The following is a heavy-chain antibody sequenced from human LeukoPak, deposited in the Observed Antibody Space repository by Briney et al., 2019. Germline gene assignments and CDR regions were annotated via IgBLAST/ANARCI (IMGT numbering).Heavy chain of an antibody. CDR1: GGSISSSTYY. Sequence: NASETLSLTCTVSGGSISSSTYYWGWIRQSPGKGLEWIGSVHYSGGSYYNPSLKSRVTISLNTSKNQFSLKLSSVTAADTAVYYCARGAPPQNWGQGTLVTVSS. CDR2: VHYSGGS. V-gene: IGHV4-39*07. J-gene: IGHJ4*02. CDR3: ARGAPPQN.